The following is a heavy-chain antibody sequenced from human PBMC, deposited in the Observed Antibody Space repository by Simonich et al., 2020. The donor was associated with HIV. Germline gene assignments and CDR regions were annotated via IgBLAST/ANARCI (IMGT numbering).Heavy chain of an antibody. CDR1: GGSFSGSY. D-gene: IGHD2-2*01. CDR3: ARGFYQRLYYFDY. J-gene: IGHJ4*02. V-gene: IGHV4-34*01. CDR2: INHSESP. Sequence: QVQLQQWGAGLLKPSEPLSLTCAVYGGSFSGSYWSWFRPPPGKGLEWIGEINHSESPTYNPSLKSRVTISVDTSKNQFSLKLSSVTAADTAVYYCARGFYQRLYYFDYWGQGTLVTVSS.